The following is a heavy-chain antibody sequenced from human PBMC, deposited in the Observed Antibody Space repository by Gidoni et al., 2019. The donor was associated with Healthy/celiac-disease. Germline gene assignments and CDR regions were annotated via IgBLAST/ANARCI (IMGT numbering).Heavy chain of an antibody. CDR1: GYTFTGYY. V-gene: IGHV1-2*04. J-gene: IGHJ3*02. D-gene: IGHD3-10*01. Sequence: QVQLVQSGAEVKKPGASVKVSCKASGYTFTGYYMHWVRQAPGQGLEWMGWINPNSGGTNYAQKFQGWVTMTRDTSISTAYMELSRLRSDDTAVYYCARDSSPTGYYGSGNPDAFDIWGQGTMVTVSS. CDR2: INPNSGGT. CDR3: ARDSSPTGYYGSGNPDAFDI.